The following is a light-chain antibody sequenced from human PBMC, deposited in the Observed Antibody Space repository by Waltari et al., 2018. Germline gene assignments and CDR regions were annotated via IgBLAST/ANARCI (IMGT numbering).Light chain of an antibody. V-gene: IGKV1-27*01. J-gene: IGKJ1*01. CDR2: AAS. Sequence: DIQMTQSPSSLSASVGDRVTTTCRAIQGISHSLAWYQQNPGKVPKLLIYAASTWQSGVPARFSGSGSGTDFTLTISSLQPEDVATYYCKKYNSAPWTFGQGTKVEIK. CDR3: KKYNSAPWT. CDR1: QGISHS.